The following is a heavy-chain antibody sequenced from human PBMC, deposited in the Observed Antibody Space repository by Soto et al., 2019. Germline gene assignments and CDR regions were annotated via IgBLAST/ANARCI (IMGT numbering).Heavy chain of an antibody. J-gene: IGHJ6*02. CDR3: ARDPQGSRITIFGVVISPYDYYGMDV. D-gene: IGHD3-3*01. Sequence: SLRLSCAASGFTFSSYWMSWVRQAPGKGLEWVANIKQDGSEKYYVDSVKGRFTISRDNAKNSLYLQMNSLRAEDTAVYYCARDPQGSRITIFGVVISPYDYYGMDVWGQGTTVTVSS. CDR2: IKQDGSEK. CDR1: GFTFSSYW. V-gene: IGHV3-7*03.